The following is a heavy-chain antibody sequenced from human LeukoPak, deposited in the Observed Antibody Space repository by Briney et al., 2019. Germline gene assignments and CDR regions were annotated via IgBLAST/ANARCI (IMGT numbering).Heavy chain of an antibody. J-gene: IGHJ3*02. CDR1: GFTFSSYA. CDR2: ISYDGSNK. CDR3: ARDRSGWFDAFDI. Sequence: GGSLRLSCAASGFTFSSYAMHWVRQAPGKGLEWVAVISYDGSNKYYADSVKGRFTISRDNSKNTLYLQMNSLRAEDTAVYYCARDRSGWFDAFDIWGQGTMVTVSS. D-gene: IGHD6-19*01. V-gene: IGHV3-30*04.